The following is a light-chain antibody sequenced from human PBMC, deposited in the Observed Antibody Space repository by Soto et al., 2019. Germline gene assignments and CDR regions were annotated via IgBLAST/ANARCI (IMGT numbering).Light chain of an antibody. Sequence: QSVLTQPASVSGSPGQSITMSSTGTSSDVGGYNYVSWYQQHPGKAPKLMIYDVSNRPSGVSNRFSGSKSGNTASLTISGLQAEDEADYYCSSYTSSSTLVLGGGTKLTVL. CDR1: SSDVGGYNY. CDR3: SSYTSSSTLV. CDR2: DVS. J-gene: IGLJ2*01. V-gene: IGLV2-14*01.